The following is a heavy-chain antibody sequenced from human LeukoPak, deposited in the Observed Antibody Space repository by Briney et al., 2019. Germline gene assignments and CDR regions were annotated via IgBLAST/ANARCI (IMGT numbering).Heavy chain of an antibody. Sequence: SETLSLTCAVYGGSFSGYYWSWIRQPPGKGLEWIGEINHSGSTNYNPSLKSRVTISVDTSKNQFSLKLSSVTAADTAVYYCARARGYSYEDYWGQGTLVTVSS. V-gene: IGHV4-34*01. CDR2: INHSGST. D-gene: IGHD5-18*01. CDR3: ARARGYSYEDY. J-gene: IGHJ4*02. CDR1: GGSFSGYY.